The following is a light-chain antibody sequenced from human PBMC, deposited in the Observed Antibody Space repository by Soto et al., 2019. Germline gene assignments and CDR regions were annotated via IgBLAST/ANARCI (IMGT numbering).Light chain of an antibody. J-gene: IGLJ3*02. CDR3: SSYTISNTWV. CDR1: SSDVGGYNY. Sequence: QSALTQPASVSGSPGQSITISCTGTSSDVGGYNYVSWYQQHPGRAPKLIISDVSNRPSGISNRFSGSKSGNTASLAISGLQAEDEADYYCSSYTISNTWVFGGGTKLTVL. CDR2: DVS. V-gene: IGLV2-14*03.